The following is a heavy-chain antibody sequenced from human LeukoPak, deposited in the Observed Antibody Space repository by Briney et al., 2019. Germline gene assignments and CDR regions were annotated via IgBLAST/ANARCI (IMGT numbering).Heavy chain of an antibody. CDR3: AKVRGDHVHLQDDFDD. CDR1: GFTFSSHA. J-gene: IGHJ4*02. CDR2: ITGSGSGA. D-gene: IGHD2-21*02. V-gene: IGHV3-23*01. Sequence: QAGGSLRLSCTAYGFTFSSHAMTWVRQTAGIGLQWVSSITGSGSGAYYADSVKGRVTISRDNSKNTLFLQMDSLRPEDTAMYDCAKVRGDHVHLQDDFDDWGQGTLVTVSS.